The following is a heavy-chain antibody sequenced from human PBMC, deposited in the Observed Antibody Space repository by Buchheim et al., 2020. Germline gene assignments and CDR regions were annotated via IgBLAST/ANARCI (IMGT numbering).Heavy chain of an antibody. CDR2: IGYTGAT. V-gene: IGHV3-23*01. CDR3: AKDGHIMSTIWGPFIT. D-gene: IGHD5-24*01. CDR1: GVVFSSYG. J-gene: IGHJ5*02. Sequence: EVQLLESGGGLVQPGGSLRLSCAASGVVFSSYGFSWVRQAPGKGLECVAAIGYTGATYYADSVKGRFSVSRDHSKNNLYLPMNSLRAEDTAIYYCAKDGHIMSTIWGPFITWGQGSL.